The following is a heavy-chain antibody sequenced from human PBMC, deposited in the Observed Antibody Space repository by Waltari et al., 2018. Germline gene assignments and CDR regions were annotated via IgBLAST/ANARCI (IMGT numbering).Heavy chain of an antibody. CDR2: INPSGGST. J-gene: IGHJ6*02. V-gene: IGHV1-46*01. D-gene: IGHD2-21*01. CDR1: EYTFTSAY. Sequence: QVQLVQSGAEVKKPGASMKISCQPSEYTFTSAYIHRVRQAPGQGLEWMGIINPSGGSTIYAQKFQGRVTMTRDTSTSTVYMELSSLRSDDTAVYYCALDTGALWMDVWGQGTTVTVSS. CDR3: ALDTGALWMDV.